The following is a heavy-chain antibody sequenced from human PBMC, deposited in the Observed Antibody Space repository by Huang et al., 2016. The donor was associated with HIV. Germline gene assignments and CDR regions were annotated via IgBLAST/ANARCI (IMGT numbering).Heavy chain of an antibody. D-gene: IGHD2-21*02. Sequence: QEQLVESGGGVVQPGGSLRLSCATSGFSFSNYGMHWVRQAPGKGLEWVAFIRVEGGNKHYADSAKGRFTISRDNSKKMLFLEMNSLRGDDTAFYYCATDLGGYSFDYWGQGALVSVSS. CDR3: ATDLGGYSFDY. CDR2: IRVEGGNK. CDR1: GFSFSNYG. V-gene: IGHV3-30*02. J-gene: IGHJ4*02.